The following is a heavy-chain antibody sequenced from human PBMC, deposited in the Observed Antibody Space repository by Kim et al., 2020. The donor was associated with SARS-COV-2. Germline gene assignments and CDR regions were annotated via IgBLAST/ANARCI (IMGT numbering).Heavy chain of an antibody. D-gene: IGHD6-13*01. V-gene: IGHV4-38-2*02. Sequence: SETLSLTCTVSGSSIGSGYYGGGIRQPPGGGREWIGSISHSGNTYYNPSLQSRVTISVDTSKKQLSLKLSSVPTADTALYYCARKVVSGWYNFDMWGQGRMVTVSS. CDR2: ISHSGNT. CDR3: ARKVVSGWYNFDM. CDR1: GSSIGSGYY. J-gene: IGHJ3*02.